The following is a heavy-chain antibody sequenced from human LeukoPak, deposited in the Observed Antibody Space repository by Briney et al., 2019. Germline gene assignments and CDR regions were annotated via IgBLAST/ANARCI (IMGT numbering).Heavy chain of an antibody. CDR3: ARDAYSSSWLNWYFDL. Sequence: NSSETLSLTCTVSGGSISSGDYYWSWIRQPPGKGLEWIGYIYYSGSTNYNPSLKSRVTISVDTSKNQFSLKLSSVTAADTAVYYCARDAYSSSWLNWYFDLWGRGTLVTVSS. CDR1: GGSISSGDYY. D-gene: IGHD6-13*01. J-gene: IGHJ2*01. V-gene: IGHV4-61*08. CDR2: IYYSGST.